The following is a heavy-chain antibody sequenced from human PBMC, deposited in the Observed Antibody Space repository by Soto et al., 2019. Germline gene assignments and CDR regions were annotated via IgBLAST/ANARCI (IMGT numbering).Heavy chain of an antibody. Sequence: TLSLTCSVSGVTMSYGGYSWSWIRQSPGKGLEWLGYISHLETTYYNPSFKSRLSLSIDRTRNQFSLSLSSMTAADKAVYYCARANVRWRIVVRQNPRADWFDPWGQGTRVTVSS. J-gene: IGHJ5*02. D-gene: IGHD3-22*01. CDR2: ISHLETT. CDR3: ARANVRWRIVVRQNPRADWFDP. V-gene: IGHV4-30-2*06. CDR1: GVTMSYGGYS.